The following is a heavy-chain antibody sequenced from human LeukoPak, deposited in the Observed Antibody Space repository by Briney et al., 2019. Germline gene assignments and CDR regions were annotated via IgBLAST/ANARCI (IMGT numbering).Heavy chain of an antibody. Sequence: GGSLRLSCAASGFTFSDYSMNWVRQAPGKGLEWVSSISSTSTYIYYADSVKGRFTISRDNAKNSLYLQMNSLRAEDTAVYYCARGAVAAAGTDYWGQGTLVTVSS. J-gene: IGHJ4*02. CDR3: ARGAVAAAGTDY. V-gene: IGHV3-21*01. D-gene: IGHD6-13*01. CDR1: GFTFSDYS. CDR2: ISSTSTYI.